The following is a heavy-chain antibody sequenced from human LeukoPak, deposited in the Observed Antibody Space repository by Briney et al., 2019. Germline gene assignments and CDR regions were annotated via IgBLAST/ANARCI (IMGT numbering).Heavy chain of an antibody. J-gene: IGHJ4*02. D-gene: IGHD1-26*01. CDR2: INDNGGRT. CDR1: GFTFSRYA. V-gene: IGHV3-64D*09. Sequence: HGGSLRLSCSASGFTFSRYAMHWVRQAPGKGLEYVSGINDNGGRTHYGDSVKGRFSISRDNSKNTLHLQMSTLRAEDTALYYCVKDVGGSYAFDFWGQGILVTVAS. CDR3: VKDVGGSYAFDF.